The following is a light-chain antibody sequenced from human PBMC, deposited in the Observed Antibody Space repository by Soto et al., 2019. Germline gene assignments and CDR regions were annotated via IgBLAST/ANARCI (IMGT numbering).Light chain of an antibody. CDR3: QQTNSFPYT. Sequence: DIQMTQSPSSVSASVGDRVSITCRASQVISPWLAWYQQKPGTAPKLLIYTASRLQSGVPSRFSGSGSGTDFTLTISSLQSEDFATYYCQQTNSFPYTFGQGTSLEIK. J-gene: IGKJ2*01. V-gene: IGKV1-12*02. CDR1: QVISPW. CDR2: TAS.